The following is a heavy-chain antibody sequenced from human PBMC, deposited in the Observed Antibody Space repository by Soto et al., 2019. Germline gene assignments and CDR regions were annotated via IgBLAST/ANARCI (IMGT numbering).Heavy chain of an antibody. CDR3: ARYVFGPDLVADSFLDYYDYMDV. J-gene: IGHJ6*03. V-gene: IGHV4-59*08. Sequence: PSETLSLTCTVSGGSISNFYWSWIRQPPGKGLEWIGYVYYTGSTSYNPSLKRRVTFSADSSRGQFSLRLNSVTAADTAVYYCARYVFGPDLVADSFLDYYDYMDVCGQGTRGTVSS. CDR2: VYYTGST. D-gene: IGHD3-3*01. CDR1: GGSISNFY.